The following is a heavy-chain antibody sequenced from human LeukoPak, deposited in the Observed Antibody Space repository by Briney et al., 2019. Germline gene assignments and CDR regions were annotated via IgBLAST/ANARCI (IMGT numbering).Heavy chain of an antibody. CDR1: GFTFSNYW. J-gene: IGHJ6*02. CDR3: GRSMDV. CDR2: IKQDGSEK. V-gene: IGHV3-7*03. Sequence: QPGGSLRVSCAASGFTFSNYWMHWVRQAPGKGLEWVANIKQDGSEKYYVDSVKGRFTISRDNAKNSLYLQMNSLRAEDTAVYYCGRSMDVWGQGTTVTVSS.